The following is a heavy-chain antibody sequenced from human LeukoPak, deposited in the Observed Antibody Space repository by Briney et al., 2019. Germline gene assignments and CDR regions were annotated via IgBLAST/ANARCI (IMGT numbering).Heavy chain of an antibody. J-gene: IGHJ4*02. V-gene: IGHV3-74*01. CDR1: GFTFSNYW. CDR2: IKSDGSRT. Sequence: GGSLRLSCAASGFTFSNYWMHWVRQAPGKGLVWISRIKSDGSRTDYADSVEGRFTISRDNAKNTLYLQMNSLRAEDTAVYYCARELPFDYWGQGTLVTVSS. CDR3: ARELPFDY. D-gene: IGHD2-15*01.